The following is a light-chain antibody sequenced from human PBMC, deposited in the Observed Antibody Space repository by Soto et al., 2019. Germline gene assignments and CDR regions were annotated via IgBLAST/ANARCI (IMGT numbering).Light chain of an antibody. CDR2: EIN. V-gene: IGLV2-8*01. CDR3: SSAGSNNFPYV. CDR1: SSDVGAYDY. Sequence: QSVLTQPPSASGSPGQSVTISCTGTSSDVGAYDYVSWYQQHPGKAPKLMIYEINKRPSGVPDRFSGSKSGNTASLTVSGLQAEDEADYYCSSAGSNNFPYVFGTGNKV. J-gene: IGLJ1*01.